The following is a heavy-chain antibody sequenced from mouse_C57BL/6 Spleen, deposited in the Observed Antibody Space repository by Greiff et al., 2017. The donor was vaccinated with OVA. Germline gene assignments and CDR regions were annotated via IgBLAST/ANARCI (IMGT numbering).Heavy chain of an antibody. D-gene: IGHD1-1*01. CDR3: ASPSSGSSSYAMDY. CDR1: GYTFTSYW. V-gene: IGHV1-72*01. Sequence: QVQLQQPGAELVKPGASVKLSCKASGYTFTSYWMHWVKQRPGRGLEWIGRIDPNSGGTKYNEKFKSKATLTVDKPSSTAYMQLSSLTSEDSAVYYGASPSSGSSSYAMDYWGQGTSVTVSS. CDR2: IDPNSGGT. J-gene: IGHJ4*01.